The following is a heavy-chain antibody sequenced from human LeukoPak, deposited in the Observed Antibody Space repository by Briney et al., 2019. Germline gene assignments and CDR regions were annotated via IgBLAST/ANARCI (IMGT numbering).Heavy chain of an antibody. Sequence: GGSLRLSCAASGFTFSDYYMSWIRQAPGKGLEWVSYISSSGSTMYYADSVKGRFTISRDNAKNSLYLQMNSLRAEDTAVYYCARVAVAGTSFDYWGQGTLVTVSS. CDR3: ARVAVAGTSFDY. CDR2: ISSSGSTM. D-gene: IGHD6-19*01. V-gene: IGHV3-11*04. CDR1: GFTFSDYY. J-gene: IGHJ4*02.